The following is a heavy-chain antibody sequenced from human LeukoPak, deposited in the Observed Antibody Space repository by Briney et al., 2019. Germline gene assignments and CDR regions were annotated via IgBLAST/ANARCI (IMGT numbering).Heavy chain of an antibody. CDR1: GGSISSVSYY. CDR2: IYTSGST. D-gene: IGHD3-16*02. Sequence: PSQTLSLTCTVSGGSISSVSYYWSWIRQPAGKGLEWIGRIYTSGSTNYNPSLKSRVTISVVTSKNQFSLKLSSVTAADTAVYYCARLSSYRYTHYFDYWGQGTLVTVSS. CDR3: ARLSSYRYTHYFDY. V-gene: IGHV4-61*02. J-gene: IGHJ4*02.